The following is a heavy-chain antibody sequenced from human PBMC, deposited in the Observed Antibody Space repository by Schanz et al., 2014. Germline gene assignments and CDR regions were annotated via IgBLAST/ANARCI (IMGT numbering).Heavy chain of an antibody. CDR3: ARVLGGDEGLDQ. J-gene: IGHJ4*02. Sequence: EVQLVESGGGLVQPGGSLRLSCAASGFTFSSYWMSWVRQAPGEGLEWVANIKQDGSEKYYVDSVKGRFTISRDNPKNSLCLQMNSLRAEDTALYYCARVLGGDEGLDQWGQGTLVTVSS. CDR1: GFTFSSYW. V-gene: IGHV3-7*01. D-gene: IGHD4-17*01. CDR2: IKQDGSEK.